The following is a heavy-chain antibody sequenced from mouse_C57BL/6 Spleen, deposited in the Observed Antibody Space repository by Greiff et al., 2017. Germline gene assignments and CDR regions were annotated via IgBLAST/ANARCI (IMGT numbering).Heavy chain of an antibody. CDR1: GYTFTSYW. J-gene: IGHJ4*01. CDR2: IYPSDSET. V-gene: IGHV1-61*01. D-gene: IGHD6-5*01. Sequence: QVQLKQPGAELVRPGSSVKLSCKASGYTFTSYWMDWVKQRPGQGLEWIGNIYPSDSETHYNQKFKDKATLTVDKSSSTAYMQLSSLTSEDSAVYYCARGAYGYYAMDYWGQGTSVTVSS. CDR3: ARGAYGYYAMDY.